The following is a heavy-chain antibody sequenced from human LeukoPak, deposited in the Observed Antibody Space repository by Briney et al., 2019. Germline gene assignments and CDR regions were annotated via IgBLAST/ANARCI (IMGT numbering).Heavy chain of an antibody. CDR1: GYTFTGYY. Sequence: ASVKVFCKASGYTFTGYYMHWVRQATGQGLEWMGWINPNSGGTNYAQKFQGWVTMTRDTSISTAYMELSRLRSDDTAVYYCARGRDVLLWFGELLDYWGQGTLVTVSS. D-gene: IGHD3-10*01. CDR3: ARGRDVLLWFGELLDY. V-gene: IGHV1-2*04. J-gene: IGHJ4*02. CDR2: INPNSGGT.